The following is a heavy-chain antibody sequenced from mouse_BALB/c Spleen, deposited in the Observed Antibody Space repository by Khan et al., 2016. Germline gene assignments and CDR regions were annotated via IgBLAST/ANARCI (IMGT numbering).Heavy chain of an antibody. D-gene: IGHD2-3*01. CDR2: IRSKSNNYAT. V-gene: IGHV10-1*02. CDR1: GFTFNTYA. CDR3: VRQRLLTPYWYFDV. J-gene: IGHJ1*01. Sequence: EVQLVESGGGLVQPKGSLKLSCAASGFTFNTYAMNWVRQAPGKGLEWVARIRSKSNNYATYYADSVKDRFTISRDDSQSMLYLQMNNLQTEDTAMYYCVRQRLLTPYWYFDVWGAGTTVTVSS.